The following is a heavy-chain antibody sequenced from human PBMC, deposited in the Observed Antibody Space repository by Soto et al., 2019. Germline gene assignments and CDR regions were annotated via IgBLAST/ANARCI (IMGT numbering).Heavy chain of an antibody. CDR1: DYSISNGYY. CDR2: IYYSGNT. V-gene: IGHV4-38-2*01. J-gene: IGHJ5*01. CDR3: ARQGYGSGPKWFDS. D-gene: IGHD3-10*01. Sequence: SETLSLTCAVSDYSISNGYYWGWIRQPPGKGLEWIGSIYYSGNTYYNPSLKSRVTISVDTSKNQFSLKLNSVTAADTAVYYCARQGYGSGPKWFDSWGQGTMVTVSS.